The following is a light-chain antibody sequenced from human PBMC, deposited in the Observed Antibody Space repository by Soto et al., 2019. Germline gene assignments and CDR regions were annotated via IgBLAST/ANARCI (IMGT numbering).Light chain of an antibody. CDR2: GAS. CDR3: QQYSNWPLT. CDR1: ETVATN. V-gene: IGKV3D-15*01. J-gene: IGKJ1*01. Sequence: EVLMTQSPATLSLSPGDGATLSCWASETVATNLACYQQKPGQAPRLLISGASSRATGIPDRFSGSGSGTDFTLTIISLESEDSAVYYCQQYSNWPLTFGQGTKVDIK.